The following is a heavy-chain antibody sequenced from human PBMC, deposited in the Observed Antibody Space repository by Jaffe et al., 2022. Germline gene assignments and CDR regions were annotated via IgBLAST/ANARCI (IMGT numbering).Heavy chain of an antibody. CDR3: GRDRSRGYDDN. CDR1: GFAFNAYG. Sequence: EVQLVQSGGGLVQPGGSLRLSCAASGFAFNAYGMNWVRQVPGKGLEWISYISPTSSPRFYADSVKGRFTISRDNANNSLYLQMNSLRAEDTAVYYCGRDRSRGYDDNWGQGTLVTVTS. V-gene: IGHV3-48*01. CDR2: ISPTSSPR. D-gene: IGHD1-1*01. J-gene: IGHJ4*02.